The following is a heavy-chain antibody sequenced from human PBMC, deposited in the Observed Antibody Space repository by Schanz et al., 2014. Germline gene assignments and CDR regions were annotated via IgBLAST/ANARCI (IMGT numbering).Heavy chain of an antibody. CDR2: ISGGGGST. J-gene: IGHJ4*02. D-gene: IGHD3-3*01. Sequence: EVQLVESGGGLIQPGGSLRLSCAVSGFTFNNYDMNWVRLVPGKGLECVSGISGGGGSTYYADSVKGRFTISRDNSKNTVYLQMNSLRAEDTAIYYCAKEVRIVLRDWLPTPDFDYWGQGTLVTVSS. V-gene: IGHV3-23*04. CDR1: GFTFNNYD. CDR3: AKEVRIVLRDWLPTPDFDY.